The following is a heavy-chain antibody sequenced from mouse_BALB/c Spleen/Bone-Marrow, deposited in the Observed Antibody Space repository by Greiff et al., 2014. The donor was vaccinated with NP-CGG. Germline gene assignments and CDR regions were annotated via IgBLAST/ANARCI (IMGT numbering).Heavy chain of an antibody. D-gene: IGHD2-10*01. CDR2: INPYNDGT. J-gene: IGHJ1*01. CDR3: ARPATYYGSFYWYFDV. CDR1: GYTFTSYI. V-gene: IGHV1-14*01. Sequence: VQLQQSGPELVKPGASVKMSCKASGYTFTSYIMHWVKQKPGQGLERIGYINPYNDGTKYNEKFKGKATLTSDKSSSTAYMELSSLTSEDSAVYYCARPATYYGSFYWYFDVWGAGTTVTVSS.